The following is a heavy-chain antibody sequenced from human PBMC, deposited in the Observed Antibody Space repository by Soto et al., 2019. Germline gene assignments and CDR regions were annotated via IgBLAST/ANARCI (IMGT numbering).Heavy chain of an antibody. CDR1: GFTFSSFA. D-gene: IGHD2-2*01. J-gene: IGHJ5*02. CDR2: ITGSGDAT. V-gene: IGHV3-23*01. CDR3: ASRLVGYCSSSSCHAYRFDP. Sequence: EVQLLESGGGLVQPGGSLRLSCAASGFTFSSFAMSWVRQAPGKGLEWVSAITGSGDATFYADSGRGRFTISIDNSYNPLYLQMNILGAEDTALYYCASRLVGYCSSSSCHAYRFDPWGQGTLVTVSS.